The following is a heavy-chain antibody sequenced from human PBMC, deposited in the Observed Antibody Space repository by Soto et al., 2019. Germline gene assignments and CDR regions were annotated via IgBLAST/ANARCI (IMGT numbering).Heavy chain of an antibody. Sequence: GASVKVSCKASGGTFSSYAISWVRQAPGQGLEWMGGIIPIFGTANYAQKFQGRVTITADESTSTAYMELSSLRSEDTAVYYCARTGPEAVTRNNWFDPWGQGTLVTVSS. J-gene: IGHJ5*02. CDR1: GGTFSSYA. V-gene: IGHV1-69*13. CDR3: ARTGPEAVTRNNWFDP. D-gene: IGHD5-18*01. CDR2: IIPIFGTA.